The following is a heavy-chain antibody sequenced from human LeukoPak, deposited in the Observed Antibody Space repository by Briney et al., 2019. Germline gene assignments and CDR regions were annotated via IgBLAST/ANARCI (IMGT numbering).Heavy chain of an antibody. Sequence: ASVKVSCKVSGYTLTELSMHWVRQAPGKGLEWMEGFDPEDGETIYAQKFQGRVTMTEDTSTDTAYMELSSLRSEDTAVYYCATGFYVGATLGYWGQGTLVNVS. CDR3: ATGFYVGATLGY. CDR2: FDPEDGET. CDR1: GYTLTELS. D-gene: IGHD1-26*01. V-gene: IGHV1-24*01. J-gene: IGHJ4*02.